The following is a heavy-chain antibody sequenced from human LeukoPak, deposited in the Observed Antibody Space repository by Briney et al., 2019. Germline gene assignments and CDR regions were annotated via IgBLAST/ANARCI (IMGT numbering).Heavy chain of an antibody. J-gene: IGHJ4*01. CDR3: DGVGGYCSSTSCYRSFDY. CDR2: ISSDGSST. Sequence: PGGSLRLSCTASGFTFSSYGMHWVRQAPGKGLVWVSRISSDGSSTSYADSVKGRFTISRDKAKNTMYMHMNSLRAEDTAVYYCDGVGGYCSSTSCYRSFDYWGQGTLVTVSS. V-gene: IGHV3-74*01. D-gene: IGHD2-2*02. CDR1: GFTFSSYG.